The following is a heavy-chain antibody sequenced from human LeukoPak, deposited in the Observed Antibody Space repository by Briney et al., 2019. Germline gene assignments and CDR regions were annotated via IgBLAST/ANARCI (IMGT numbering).Heavy chain of an antibody. CDR3: ARQVSCDTTTCYAGMPPDY. CDR1: GFTFSRYA. D-gene: IGHD2-2*01. V-gene: IGHV3-23*01. J-gene: IGHJ4*02. Sequence: GGTLRLSCEASGFTFSRYAMSWVRQTPEKGLEWVSVISGSDGSTYYADSVRGRFTISRDDSGNTLFLQMNSLRAEDTAVYYCARQVSCDTTTCYAGMPPDYWGQGTLVTVSS. CDR2: ISGSDGST.